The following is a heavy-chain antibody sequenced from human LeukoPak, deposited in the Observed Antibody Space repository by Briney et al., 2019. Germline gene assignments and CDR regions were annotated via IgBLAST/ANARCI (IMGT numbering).Heavy chain of an antibody. D-gene: IGHD4-23*01. J-gene: IGHJ4*02. CDR1: GGSISSYY. V-gene: IGHV4-59*01. CDR2: IYYSGST. Sequence: PSETLSLTCTVSGGSISSYYWSWIRQPPGKGLEWIGYIYYSGSTNYNPSLKSQVTISVDTSKSQFSLKLSSVTAADTAVYYCATYGGNSGPLLDYWGQGTLVTVSS. CDR3: ATYGGNSGPLLDY.